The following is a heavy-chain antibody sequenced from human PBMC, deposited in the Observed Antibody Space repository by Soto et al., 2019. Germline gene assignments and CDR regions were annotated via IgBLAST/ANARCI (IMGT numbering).Heavy chain of an antibody. CDR1: GGSFSGHS. V-gene: IGHV4-34*01. J-gene: IGHJ5*01. Sequence: ASETLSLTCAVSGGSFSGHSWTWIRQSPGKGLEWIGVINHSGRVNYSPSLKSRVTISLDTSKNQFSLTLSAVTAADTAMYYCSTRAYDTNGYYRFDPWGQGTLVTVSS. D-gene: IGHD3-22*01. CDR2: INHSGRV. CDR3: STRAYDTNGYYRFDP.